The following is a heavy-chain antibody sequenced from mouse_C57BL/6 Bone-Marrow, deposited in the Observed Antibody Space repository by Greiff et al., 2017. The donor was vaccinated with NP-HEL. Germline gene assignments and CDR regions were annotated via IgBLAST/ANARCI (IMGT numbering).Heavy chain of an antibody. CDR3: RSSSWFAY. D-gene: IGHD1-1*01. J-gene: IGHJ3*01. CDR2: IWGVGST. V-gene: IGHV2-6*01. Sequence: VKVVESGPGLVAPSQSLSITCTVSGFSLTSYGVDWVRQSPGKGLEWLGVIWGVGSTNYNSALKSRLSISKDNSKSQVFLKMNSLQTDDTAMYYCRSSSWFAYWGQGTLVTVSA. CDR1: GFSLTSYG.